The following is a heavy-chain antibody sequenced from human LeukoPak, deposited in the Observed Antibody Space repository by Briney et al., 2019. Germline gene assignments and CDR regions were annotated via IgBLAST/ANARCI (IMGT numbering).Heavy chain of an antibody. D-gene: IGHD2-2*01. V-gene: IGHV1-8*01. CDR3: ARGKYCSSTSCFKKAVLKGAYYYYYYMDV. Sequence: SVNVSCKASGYTFTRYVLNWVGQASGQGLEGMGWMNPNRCNTGHAQKLQGRVTMIRSTAISTAYMEVNSLISEDRAVYYCARGKYCSSTSCFKKAVLKGAYYYYYYMDVWGKGTTVTVSS. J-gene: IGHJ6*03. CDR1: GYTFTRYV. CDR2: MNPNRCNT.